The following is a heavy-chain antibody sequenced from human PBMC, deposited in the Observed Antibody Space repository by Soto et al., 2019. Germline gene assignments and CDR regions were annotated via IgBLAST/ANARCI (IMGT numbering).Heavy chain of an antibody. V-gene: IGHV4-30-2*01. CDR3: ARGGVYYDILTGYYPTIFDY. J-gene: IGHJ4*02. Sequence: PSETLSLTCAVSGGSISSGGYSWSWIRQPPGKGLEWIGYIYHSGSTYYNPSLKSRVTTSVDRSKNQFSLKLSSVTAADTAVYYCARGGVYYDILTGYYPTIFDYWGQGTLVTVSS. D-gene: IGHD3-9*01. CDR2: IYHSGST. CDR1: GGSISSGGYS.